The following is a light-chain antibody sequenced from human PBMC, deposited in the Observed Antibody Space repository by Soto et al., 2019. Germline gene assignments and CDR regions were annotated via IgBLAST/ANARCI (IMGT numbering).Light chain of an antibody. V-gene: IGKV3-20*01. CDR3: QQYGSSLLYT. CDR2: DAS. Sequence: DIVLTQSPATLSLSPGERATLSCSASQIISSSYLAWYQQKPGQAPRLLIYDASSRATGIPDRFSGSGSGTDFTLTISRLEPEDFAVYYCQQYGSSLLYTFGQGTKLEIK. CDR1: QIISSSY. J-gene: IGKJ2*01.